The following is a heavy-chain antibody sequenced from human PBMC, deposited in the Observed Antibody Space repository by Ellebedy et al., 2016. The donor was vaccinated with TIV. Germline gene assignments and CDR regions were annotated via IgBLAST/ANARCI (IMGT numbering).Heavy chain of an antibody. J-gene: IGHJ3*02. V-gene: IGHV4-4*07. CDR3: ARVCYGLWGSRFDAFDI. D-gene: IGHD2-8*01. CDR1: GGSISSYY. Sequence: MPSETLSLTCTVSGGSISSYYWSWIRQPAGKGLEWIGRIYTSGSTNYNPSLKSRVTMSVDTSKNQFSLKLSSVTAADTAVYYCARVCYGLWGSRFDAFDIWGQGTMVTVSS. CDR2: IYTSGST.